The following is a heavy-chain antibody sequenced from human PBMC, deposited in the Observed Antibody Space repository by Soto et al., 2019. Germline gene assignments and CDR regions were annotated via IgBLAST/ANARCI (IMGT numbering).Heavy chain of an antibody. Sequence: GGSLRLSCAASGFTFSNYDMYWVRQAPGKGLEWVAVISYDGSNKYYADSVKGRFTISRDNSKNTLYLQMNSLRAEDTAVYYCAKLSPLGVSSAFDIWGQGTMVTVSS. V-gene: IGHV3-30*18. CDR2: ISYDGSNK. CDR3: AKLSPLGVSSAFDI. CDR1: GFTFSNYD. J-gene: IGHJ3*02.